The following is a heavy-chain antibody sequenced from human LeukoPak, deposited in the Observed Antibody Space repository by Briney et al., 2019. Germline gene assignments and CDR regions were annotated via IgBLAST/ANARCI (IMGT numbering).Heavy chain of an antibody. Sequence: PGESLRLSCTASVFTVSNALMIWVRRGTGKGLEWVGRIRPKIEGGTADYAAPVKGRFIISRDDSKNTLYLQMNSLKIEDIAMYYCTHYSSGWYLGQGTLVTVSS. CDR3: THYSSGWY. CDR1: VFTVSNAL. J-gene: IGHJ4*02. CDR2: IRPKIEGGTA. V-gene: IGHV3-15*01. D-gene: IGHD6-19*01.